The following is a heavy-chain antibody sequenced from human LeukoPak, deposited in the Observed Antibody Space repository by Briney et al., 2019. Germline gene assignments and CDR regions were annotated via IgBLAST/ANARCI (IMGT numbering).Heavy chain of an antibody. J-gene: IGHJ4*02. D-gene: IGHD5-18*01. Sequence: GGSLRLSCAASGFTFSSYAMSWVRQAPGKGLEWVSAISGSGGSTYYADSVKGRFTTSRDNSKNTLYLQMNSLRAEDTAVYYCAKDPRGYSYAEFDYWGQGTLVTVSS. CDR1: GFTFSSYA. V-gene: IGHV3-23*01. CDR2: ISGSGGST. CDR3: AKDPRGYSYAEFDY.